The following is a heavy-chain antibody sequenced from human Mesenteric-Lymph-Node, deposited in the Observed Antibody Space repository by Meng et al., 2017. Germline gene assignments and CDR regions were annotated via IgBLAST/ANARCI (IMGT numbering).Heavy chain of an antibody. CDR3: ASYYYDSSGYYISYFDL. CDR1: GYSISSGYY. CDR2: IYHSGST. D-gene: IGHD3-22*01. Sequence: SETLSLTCTVSGYSISSGYYWGWIRQPPGKGLEWIGSIYHSGSTYYNPSLKSRVTISVDTSKNQFSLKLSSVTAADTVVYYCASYYYDSSGYYISYFDLWGRGTLVTVSS. J-gene: IGHJ2*01. V-gene: IGHV4-38-2*02.